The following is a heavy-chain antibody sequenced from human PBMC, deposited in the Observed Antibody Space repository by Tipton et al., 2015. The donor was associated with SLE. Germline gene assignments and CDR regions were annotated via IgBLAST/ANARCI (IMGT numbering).Heavy chain of an antibody. CDR3: ARGYSGYDRDY. CDR1: GFTFSSYA. CDR2: INHSGST. V-gene: IGHV4-34*01. J-gene: IGHJ4*02. Sequence: LRLSCAASGFTFSSYAMHWIRQPPGKGLEWIGEINHSGSTNYNPSLKSRVTISVDTSKNQFSLKLSSVTAADTAVYYCARGYSGYDRDYWGQGTLVTVAS. D-gene: IGHD5-12*01.